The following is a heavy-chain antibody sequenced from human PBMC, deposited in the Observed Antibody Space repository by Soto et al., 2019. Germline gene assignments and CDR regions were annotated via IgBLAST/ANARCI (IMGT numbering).Heavy chain of an antibody. CDR1: GGSISSGGYS. D-gene: IGHD1-1*01. CDR3: ARGLWNDVFQY. V-gene: IGHV4-30-2*01. CDR2: IHHTGST. Sequence: NPSETLSLTCAVSGGSISSGGYSWTWIRQPPGKGLEWIGYIHHTGSTNYNPSLKTRVNISLDRPNNQFSLNLTSATAADSAVYYCARGLWNDVFQYWGQGTLVTVSS. J-gene: IGHJ4*02.